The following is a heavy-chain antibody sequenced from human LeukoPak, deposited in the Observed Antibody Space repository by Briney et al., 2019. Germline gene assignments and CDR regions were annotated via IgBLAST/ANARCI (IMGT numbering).Heavy chain of an antibody. D-gene: IGHD2-15*01. V-gene: IGHV4-31*03. CDR1: GGSISSGGYY. CDR3: ARVGWLGIDY. CDR2: IYYSGST. Sequence: SETLSLTCTVSGGSISSGGYYWSWIRQHPGKGLEWIGYIYYSGSTYYNPSLKSRVTISVDTSKNQFSLKLSSVTAADTAVYYCARVGWLGIDYWGQGTLVTVSS. J-gene: IGHJ4*02.